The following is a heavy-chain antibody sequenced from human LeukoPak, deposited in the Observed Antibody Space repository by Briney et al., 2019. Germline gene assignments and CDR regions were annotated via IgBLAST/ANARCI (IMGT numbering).Heavy chain of an antibody. Sequence: ASVKVSCKASGYNFISYGVSWVRQAPGQGLEWMGWVSTYNDNTNYAQNLQYRVTMTTDPATSTAYMELTNLRSGDTAVYYCARSGYCSSASCYRESDGLDFWGQGTMVTVSS. CDR1: GYNFISYG. V-gene: IGHV1-18*01. CDR2: VSTYNDNT. D-gene: IGHD2-2*01. J-gene: IGHJ3*01. CDR3: ARSGYCSSASCYRESDGLDF.